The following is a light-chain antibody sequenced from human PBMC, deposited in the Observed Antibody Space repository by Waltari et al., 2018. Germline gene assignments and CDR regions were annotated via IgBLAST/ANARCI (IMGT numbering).Light chain of an antibody. Sequence: DLVMTQSPLSLPVTPGAPPSISCTSSRSLLHSSGYNYVDWYLQKPGQSPQLLISLGSNRASGVPDRFSGSGSGTDFTLKISRVEAEDVGVYYCMQALQSPLTFGGGTKVEIK. CDR2: LGS. V-gene: IGKV2-28*01. CDR3: MQALQSPLT. J-gene: IGKJ4*01. CDR1: RSLLHSSGYNY.